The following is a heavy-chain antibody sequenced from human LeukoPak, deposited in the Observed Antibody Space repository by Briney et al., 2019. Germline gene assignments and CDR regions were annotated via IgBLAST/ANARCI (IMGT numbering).Heavy chain of an antibody. V-gene: IGHV3-43D*03. CDR1: GFTFDDYA. CDR3: TKEGTYYDSSGSYDYYMDV. J-gene: IGHJ6*03. Sequence: GGSLRLSCVVSGFTFDDYAMHWVRQAPGKGLEWVSLISWDGGTTYYADSVKGRFTISRDNSKNSLYLQMNSLRAEDTALYYCTKEGTYYDSSGSYDYYMDVWGKGTTVTVSS. CDR2: ISWDGGTT. D-gene: IGHD3-22*01.